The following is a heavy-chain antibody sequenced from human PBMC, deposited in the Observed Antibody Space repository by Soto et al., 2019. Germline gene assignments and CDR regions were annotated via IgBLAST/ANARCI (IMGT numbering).Heavy chain of an antibody. J-gene: IGHJ6*02. CDR1: GGTFSSYT. CDR3: ARGAWFGENYGMDV. V-gene: IGHV1-69*02. D-gene: IGHD3-10*01. CDR2: IIPMLGIA. Sequence: QVQLVQSGAEVKKPGSSVKVSCKASGGTFSSYTISWVRQAPGLGLEWMGRIIPMLGIANYAQKFQGRVTITADKSTSTAYMELSSLRSEATAVYYCARGAWFGENYGMDVWGQGTTVTVSS.